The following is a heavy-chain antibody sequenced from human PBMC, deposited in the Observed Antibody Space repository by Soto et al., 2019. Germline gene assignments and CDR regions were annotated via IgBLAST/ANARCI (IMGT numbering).Heavy chain of an antibody. J-gene: IGHJ6*02. D-gene: IGHD2-15*01. CDR1: GFTFRDYY. CDR2: MSSSGATI. CDR3: AREQVQYCSGGSCYLVELGNYYGMDV. Sequence: PGGSLRLSCAASGFTFRDYYMSWVRLAPGQGLEWVSYMSSSGATIYYADSVKGRFTISRDNAKNSLYLQMNSLRAEDTAVYYCAREQVQYCSGGSCYLVELGNYYGMDVWGQGTTVTVSS. V-gene: IGHV3-11*01.